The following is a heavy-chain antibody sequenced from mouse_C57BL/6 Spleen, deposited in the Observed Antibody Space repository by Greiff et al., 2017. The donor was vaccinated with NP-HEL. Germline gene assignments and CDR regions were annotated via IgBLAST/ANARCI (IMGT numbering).Heavy chain of an antibody. J-gene: IGHJ1*03. CDR3: ARSGRSSEEKYFDV. CDR1: GYTFTSYW. V-gene: IGHV1-64*01. Sequence: QVQLQQPGAELVKPGASVKLSCKASGYTFTSYWMHWVKQRPGQGLEWIGMIHPNSGSTNYNEKFKSKATLTVDKSSSTAYMQLSSLTSEDSAVYYCARSGRSSEEKYFDVWGTGTTVTVSS. CDR2: IHPNSGST. D-gene: IGHD1-1*01.